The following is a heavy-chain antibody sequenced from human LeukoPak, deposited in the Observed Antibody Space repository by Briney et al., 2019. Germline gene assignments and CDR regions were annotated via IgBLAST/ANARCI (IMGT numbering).Heavy chain of an antibody. CDR1: GFTFSSYS. V-gene: IGHV3-21*01. D-gene: IGHD3-10*01. CDR3: ARAYGSGSYYFDY. Sequence: GGSLRLSCAASGFTFSSYSMNWVRQALGKGLEWVSSISSSSSYIYYADSVKGRFTISRDNAKNSLYLQMNSLRAEDTAVYYCARAYGSGSYYFDYWGQGTLVTVSS. CDR2: ISSSSSYI. J-gene: IGHJ4*02.